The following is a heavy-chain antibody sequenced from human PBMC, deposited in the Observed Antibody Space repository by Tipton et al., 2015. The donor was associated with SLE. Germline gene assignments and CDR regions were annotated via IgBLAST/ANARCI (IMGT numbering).Heavy chain of an antibody. CDR3: ARDPYLEASGSLDY. Sequence: TLSLTCAVYGGSFSGYSWSWIRQPPGKGLEWIGEINHSGSTNYNPSLKSRVTISVDTSKNQFSLQLSSVTAADTAVYYCARDPYLEASGSLDYWGQGSLVTVSS. J-gene: IGHJ4*02. CDR2: INHSGST. D-gene: IGHD2-21*01. V-gene: IGHV4-34*01. CDR1: GGSFSGYS.